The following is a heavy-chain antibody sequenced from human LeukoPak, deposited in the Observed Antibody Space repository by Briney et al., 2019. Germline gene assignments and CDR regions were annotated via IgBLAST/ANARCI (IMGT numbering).Heavy chain of an antibody. D-gene: IGHD5-18*01. Sequence: ASVKVSCKASGGTFSSYAISWVRQAPGQGLEWMGGIIPIFGTANYAQKFQGRVTITADESTSTAYMELSSRRSEDTAVYYCAREIGPRQLHLWGSAFDYWGQGTLVTVSS. CDR3: AREIGPRQLHLWGSAFDY. CDR1: GGTFSSYA. V-gene: IGHV1-69*13. CDR2: IIPIFGTA. J-gene: IGHJ4*02.